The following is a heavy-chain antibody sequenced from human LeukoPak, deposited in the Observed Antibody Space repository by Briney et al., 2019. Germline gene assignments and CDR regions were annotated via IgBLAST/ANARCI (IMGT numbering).Heavy chain of an antibody. J-gene: IGHJ3*02. D-gene: IGHD3-22*01. V-gene: IGHV4-30-2*01. Sequence: SETLSLTCAVSGGSISSGGYSWSWIRQPPGKGLEWIGYTYHSGSTYYNPSLKSRVTISVDRSKNQFSLKLSSVTAADTAVYYCARVTYYYDSSGYNDAFDIWGQGTMVTVSS. CDR3: ARVTYYYDSSGYNDAFDI. CDR1: GGSISSGGYS. CDR2: TYHSGST.